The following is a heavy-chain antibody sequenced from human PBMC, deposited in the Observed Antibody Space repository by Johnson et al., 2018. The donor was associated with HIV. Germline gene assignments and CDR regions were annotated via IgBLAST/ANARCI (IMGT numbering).Heavy chain of an antibody. J-gene: IGHJ3*02. CDR1: GFTFSSYA. CDR3: ARDHSRDEAFDI. CDR2: ISYDGSNK. V-gene: IGHV3-30*14. D-gene: IGHD5-24*01. Sequence: QVQLVESGGGVVQPGRSLRLSCAASGFTFSSYAMHWVRQAPGKGPAWVAVISYDGSNKYYADSLNGRFPISRDNSKDTRSLQMNSLRAEDTAVYYCARDHSRDEAFDIWGQGTMVTVSS.